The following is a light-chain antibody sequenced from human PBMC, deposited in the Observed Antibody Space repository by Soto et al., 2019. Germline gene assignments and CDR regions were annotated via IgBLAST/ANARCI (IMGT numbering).Light chain of an antibody. CDR3: QQCYNWPWT. J-gene: IGKJ1*01. CDR1: QSVSRT. V-gene: IGKV3-15*01. CDR2: GAS. Sequence: EIEMTQSPATLSVSPGERATLSCKASQSVSRTLAWYQQKPGQAPRLLIYGASTRATGIPARFSGSGSGTDFTLTISSLQSEDFAIYYCQQCYNWPWTCGQGTKVEI.